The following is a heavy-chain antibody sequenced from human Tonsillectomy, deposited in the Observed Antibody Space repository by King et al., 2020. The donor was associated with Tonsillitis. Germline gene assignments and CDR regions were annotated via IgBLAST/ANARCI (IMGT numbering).Heavy chain of an antibody. Sequence: QLQESGPGLVKPSETLSLTCKVSGVSISSSSYFWDWIRQPPGKGLEWIGSIYYSGSTYYNPSLKSRVTISVDTSKNQFSLKLSSVTAADTAVYYCARRATGIVVVPATRDAFDIWGQGTMVTVSS. D-gene: IGHD2-2*01. CDR3: ARRATGIVVVPATRDAFDI. V-gene: IGHV4-39*01. CDR2: IYYSGST. CDR1: GVSISSSSYF. J-gene: IGHJ3*02.